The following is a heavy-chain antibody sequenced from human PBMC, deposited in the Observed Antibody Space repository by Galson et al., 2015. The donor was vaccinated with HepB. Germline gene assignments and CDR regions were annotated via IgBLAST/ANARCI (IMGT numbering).Heavy chain of an antibody. CDR3: ASSPHYGSGTAGY. D-gene: IGHD3-10*01. J-gene: IGHJ4*02. CDR1: GGTFSSYA. CDR2: IIPILGIA. V-gene: IGHV1-69*04. Sequence: SVKVSCKASGGTFSSYAISWVRQAPGQGLEWMGRIIPILGIANYAQKFQGRVTITADKSTSTAYMELSSLRSEDTAVYYCASSPHYGSGTAGYWGQGTLVTVSS.